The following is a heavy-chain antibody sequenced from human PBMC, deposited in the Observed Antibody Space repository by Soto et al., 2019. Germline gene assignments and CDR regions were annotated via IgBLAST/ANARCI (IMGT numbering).Heavy chain of an antibody. CDR1: GFTFSTYG. CDR2: ISYDGRDK. Sequence: QVQLVESGGGVVQPGRSLRLSCAASGFTFSTYGMHWVRQAPGKGLEWVAVISYDGRDKYHADSVKGRFTISRDNSKNTLYLQMNSLRAEDTAVYYCAKDRDPYGSSYYFDYWGQGTLVTVSS. D-gene: IGHD3-10*01. J-gene: IGHJ4*02. V-gene: IGHV3-30*18. CDR3: AKDRDPYGSSYYFDY.